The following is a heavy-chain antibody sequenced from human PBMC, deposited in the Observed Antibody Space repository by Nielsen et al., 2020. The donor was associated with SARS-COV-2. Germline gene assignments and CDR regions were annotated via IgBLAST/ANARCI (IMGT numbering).Heavy chain of an antibody. J-gene: IGHJ2*01. CDR2: IYWDDDK. CDR1: GFSLSTSGVG. CDR3: AVGLWFGEPWYFDL. D-gene: IGHD3-10*01. Sequence: SGPTLVKPTQTLTLTCTFSGFSLSTSGVGVGWIRQPPGKALEWLALIYWDDDKRYSPSLKSRLTITKDTSKNQVVLTMTNMDPVDTATYYCAVGLWFGEPWYFDLWGRGTLVTVSS. V-gene: IGHV2-5*02.